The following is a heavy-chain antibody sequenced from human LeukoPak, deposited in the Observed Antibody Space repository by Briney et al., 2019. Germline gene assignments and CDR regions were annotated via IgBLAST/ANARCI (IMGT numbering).Heavy chain of an antibody. CDR1: GFTFSSYA. CDR2: ISGSGGST. D-gene: IGHD3-16*02. CDR3: AKDKGPWGEGYTSFDY. Sequence: LPGGSLRLSCAASGFTFSSYAMSWVRQAPGKGLEWVSAISGSGGSTYYADSVKGRFTISRDNSKNTLYLQMNSLRAEDTAVYYCAKDKGPWGEGYTSFDYWGQGTLVTVSS. V-gene: IGHV3-23*01. J-gene: IGHJ4*02.